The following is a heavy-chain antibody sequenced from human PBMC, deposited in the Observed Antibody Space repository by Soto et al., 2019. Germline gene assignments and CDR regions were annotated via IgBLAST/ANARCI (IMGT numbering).Heavy chain of an antibody. Sequence: EVQLVESGGGLVQPGGSLRLSCVASGFTIENSVMHWVRQTPGKGLMWVSRITDAGDGTLYADSVQGRFTISRDNAKNTVYLHMTGLRVEETAVYYCVRAQKWRQLSLNVFDLWGQGTTVTVSS. CDR2: ITDAGDGT. CDR1: GFTIENSV. CDR3: VRAQKWRQLSLNVFDL. D-gene: IGHD5-18*01. V-gene: IGHV3-74*01. J-gene: IGHJ3*01.